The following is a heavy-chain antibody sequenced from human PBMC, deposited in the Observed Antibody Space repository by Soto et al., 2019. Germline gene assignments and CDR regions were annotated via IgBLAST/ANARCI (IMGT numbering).Heavy chain of an antibody. V-gene: IGHV3-23*01. Sequence: GGSLRLSCAASGFTFSSYAMSWVRQAPGKGLEWVSAISGSGGSTYYADSVKGRFTISRNNSKNTLYLQMNSLRAEDTAVYYCAKDRGSGPEVDYWGQGTRVTVSS. CDR2: ISGSGGST. CDR1: GFTFSSYA. J-gene: IGHJ4*02. CDR3: AKDRGSGPEVDY. D-gene: IGHD1-1*01.